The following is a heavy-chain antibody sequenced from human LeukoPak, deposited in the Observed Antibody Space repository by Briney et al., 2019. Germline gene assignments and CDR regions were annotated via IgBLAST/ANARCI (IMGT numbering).Heavy chain of an antibody. Sequence: SQTLSLTCTVSGGLISRIEYYWGWVRQSPVKGLEWLGHIYHTGTTLYSPHLNNRLTVSVDSSKNQFSLTLNSVTAADTAVYYCASVSVWELATHTEGSFDYWGRGILVTVSS. D-gene: IGHD1-26*01. CDR1: GGLISRIEYY. J-gene: IGHJ4*02. CDR2: IYHTGTT. V-gene: IGHV4-30-4*01. CDR3: ASVSVWELATHTEGSFDY.